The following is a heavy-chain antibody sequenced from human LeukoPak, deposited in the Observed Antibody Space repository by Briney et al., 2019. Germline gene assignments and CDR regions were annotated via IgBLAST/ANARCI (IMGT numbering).Heavy chain of an antibody. Sequence: SETLSLTCTVSGYSISSGYYWGWIRQPPGKGLEWIGSIYHSGSTYYNPSLKSRVTISVDTSKNQFSLKLSSVTAADTAVYYCARDPAIAVAEIDDAFDIWGQGTMVTVSS. V-gene: IGHV4-38-2*02. CDR2: IYHSGST. J-gene: IGHJ3*02. D-gene: IGHD6-19*01. CDR3: ARDPAIAVAEIDDAFDI. CDR1: GYSISSGYY.